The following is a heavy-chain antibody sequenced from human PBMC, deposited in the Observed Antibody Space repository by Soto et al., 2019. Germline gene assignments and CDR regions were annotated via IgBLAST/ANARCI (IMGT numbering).Heavy chain of an antibody. CDR1: GGTFSSYA. J-gene: IGHJ4*02. CDR3: ARGTTYYDILTGYYYFDY. Sequence: SVKVSCKASGGTFSSYAISWVRQATGQGLEWMGGIIPIFGTANYAQKFQGRVTITADESTSTAYMELSSLRSEDTAVYYCARGTTYYDILTGYYYFDYWGQGTLVTVSS. V-gene: IGHV1-69*13. D-gene: IGHD3-9*01. CDR2: IIPIFGTA.